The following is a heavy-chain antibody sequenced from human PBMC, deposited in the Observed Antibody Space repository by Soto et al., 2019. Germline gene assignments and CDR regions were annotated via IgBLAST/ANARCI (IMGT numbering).Heavy chain of an antibody. CDR1: RFSFSSYG. CDR3: AKGLLYNECELLPGYYFDY. V-gene: IGHV3-30*18. CDR2: ISYDGSNK. D-gene: IGHD1-26*01. J-gene: IGHJ4*02. Sequence: GGTLRLSCAASRFSFSSYGMHWVRQAPGKGLEWVAVISYDGSNKYYVDSVKGRFTISRDNSKNTLYLEMNSLRAEDTAVYYCAKGLLYNECELLPGYYFDYSGQGPLVSVS.